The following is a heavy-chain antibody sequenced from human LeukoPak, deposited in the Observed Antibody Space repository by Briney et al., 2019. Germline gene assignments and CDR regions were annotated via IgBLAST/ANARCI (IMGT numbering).Heavy chain of an antibody. CDR2: IFYSGST. J-gene: IGHJ3*02. Sequence: PSETLSLTCTVSGGSINTYYWSWIRQPPGQGLEWIGYIFYSGSTNYNPSLQSRVSISADTSKNQFSLNLSSVTAADTAVYYCARLLAGEYDPFDMWGQGTMVTVSS. CDR1: GGSINTYY. V-gene: IGHV4-59*08. D-gene: IGHD3-10*01. CDR3: ARLLAGEYDPFDM.